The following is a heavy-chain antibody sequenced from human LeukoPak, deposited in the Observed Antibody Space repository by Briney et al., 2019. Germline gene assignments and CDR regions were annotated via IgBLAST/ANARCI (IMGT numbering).Heavy chain of an antibody. J-gene: IGHJ4*02. V-gene: IGHV3-7*01. CDR1: GFTFSSYW. CDR2: IKQDGSEK. Sequence: GGSLRLSCAASGFTFSSYWMSWVRQAPGKGLEWVANIKQDGSEKYYVDSVKGRFTISRDNAKNSLYLQMNSLRAEDPAVYYCAREGFIAAAGIDYWGQGTLVTVSS. D-gene: IGHD6-13*01. CDR3: AREGFIAAAGIDY.